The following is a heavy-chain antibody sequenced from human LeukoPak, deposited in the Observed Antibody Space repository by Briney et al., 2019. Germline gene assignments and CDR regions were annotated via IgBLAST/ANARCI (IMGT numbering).Heavy chain of an antibody. D-gene: IGHD3-10*01. CDR1: GFSVSNNY. V-gene: IGHV3-53*01. CDR3: ARESGFGALFPHCMDV. CDR2: LFSGGNT. Sequence: GGSLRLSCAASGFSVSNNYMSWVRQAPGKGLEWVSVLFSGGNTYYADSVKGRFTISRDNSKNTLYLQMNSLRAEDTAVYYCARESGFGALFPHCMDVWGQGTTVTVPS. J-gene: IGHJ6*02.